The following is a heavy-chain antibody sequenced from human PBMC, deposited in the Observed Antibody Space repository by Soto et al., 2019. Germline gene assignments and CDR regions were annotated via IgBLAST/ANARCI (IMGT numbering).Heavy chain of an antibody. CDR2: MYHSGST. J-gene: IGHJ4*02. CDR3: ARGNYYDTSGYYVVFDY. D-gene: IGHD3-22*01. V-gene: IGHV4-30-2*01. CDR1: GGSISSGGYS. Sequence: QLQLQESGSGLVKPSQTLSLTCAVSGGSISSGGYSWSWIRQPPGNGLEWIGYMYHSGSTYYNPSLKSRVTIPVDRSKNQLSLKLSSVTAADTAVYYCARGNYYDTSGYYVVFDYWGQGTLVTVSS.